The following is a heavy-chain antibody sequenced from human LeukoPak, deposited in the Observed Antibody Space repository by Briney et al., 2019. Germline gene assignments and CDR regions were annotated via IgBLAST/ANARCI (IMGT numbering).Heavy chain of an antibody. D-gene: IGHD3-3*01. CDR3: ATLTIFGVVPMGYFDY. CDR2: IYPGDSDT. J-gene: IGHJ4*02. Sequence: GESLKISCQGSGYSFTSYWIGWVRQMPGKGLEWMGIIYPGDSDTRYSPSFQGQVTISADKSISTAYLQWSSLKASDTAMYYCATLTIFGVVPMGYFDYWGQGTLVTVSS. V-gene: IGHV5-51*01. CDR1: GYSFTSYW.